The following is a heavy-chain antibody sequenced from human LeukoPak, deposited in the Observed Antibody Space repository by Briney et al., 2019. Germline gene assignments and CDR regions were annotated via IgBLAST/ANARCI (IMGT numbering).Heavy chain of an antibody. J-gene: IGHJ5*02. V-gene: IGHV3-7*01. CDR2: IKEDGSEI. CDR3: ARATASNWFDP. D-gene: IGHD2-21*01. Sequence: GGSQRLSCAASGFTSSSYWMSWVRQAPGKGLEWVANIKEDGSEIQYVDSVKGRFTISRDNAKNSLYLQMNSLRAEDTAVYYCARATASNWFDPWGQGTLVTVSS. CDR1: GFTSSSYW.